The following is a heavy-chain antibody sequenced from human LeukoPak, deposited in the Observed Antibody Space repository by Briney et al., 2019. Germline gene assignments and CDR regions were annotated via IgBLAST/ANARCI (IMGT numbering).Heavy chain of an antibody. D-gene: IGHD4-17*01. Sequence: PSETLSLTCAVYGGSFSGYYWSWIRQPPGKGLEWIGEINHSGSTNYNPSLKSRVTISVDTSKNQFSLKLSSVTAADTAVYYCAPLGYGDYVSWGQGTLVAVSS. J-gene: IGHJ4*02. CDR3: APLGYGDYVS. CDR2: INHSGST. CDR1: GGSFSGYY. V-gene: IGHV4-34*01.